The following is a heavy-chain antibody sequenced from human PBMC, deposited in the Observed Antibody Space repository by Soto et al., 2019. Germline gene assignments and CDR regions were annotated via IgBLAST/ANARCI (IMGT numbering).Heavy chain of an antibody. D-gene: IGHD2-2*02. Sequence: SQTLSLTCAISGDSVSSNSAAWNWIRQSPSRGLEWLGRTYYRSKWYNDYAVSVKSRITINPDTSKSQFSLQLNSVTPEDTAVYYCARDGIVVVPAAIGGDYYYYYGMDVWGQGTTVTVSS. J-gene: IGHJ6*02. CDR1: GDSVSSNSAA. V-gene: IGHV6-1*01. CDR2: TYYRSKWYN. CDR3: ARDGIVVVPAAIGGDYYYYYGMDV.